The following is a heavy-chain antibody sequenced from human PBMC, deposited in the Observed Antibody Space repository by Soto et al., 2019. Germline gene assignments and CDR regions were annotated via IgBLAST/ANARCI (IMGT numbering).Heavy chain of an antibody. Sequence: QVQLQESGPGLVKPSQTLSLTCTVSGGSISSGDYYWSWIRQPPGKGLEWIGYIYYSGSTYYNPSLKSRVTISVDTSKNQFSLKLSSVTAADMAVYYCARGRGPPPSYSGYDYIGWFDPWGQGTLVTVSS. V-gene: IGHV4-30-4*01. J-gene: IGHJ5*02. D-gene: IGHD5-12*01. CDR2: IYYSGST. CDR3: ARGRGPPPSYSGYDYIGWFDP. CDR1: GGSISSGDYY.